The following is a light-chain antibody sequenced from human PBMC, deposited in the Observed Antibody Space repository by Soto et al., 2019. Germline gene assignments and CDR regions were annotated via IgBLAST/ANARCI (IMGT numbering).Light chain of an antibody. J-gene: IGLJ2*01. CDR1: SSNIGAGYD. CDR3: ATWDDSLNVV. V-gene: IGLV1-40*01. CDR2: DNT. Sequence: QSVLTQPPSVSGAPGQRVTISCTGSSSNIGAGYDVHWYQQLPGTAPKLLIFDNTNRPSGVPDRFSGSKSGTSASLAITGLQAEDEADYYCATWDDSLNVVFGGGTKLTVL.